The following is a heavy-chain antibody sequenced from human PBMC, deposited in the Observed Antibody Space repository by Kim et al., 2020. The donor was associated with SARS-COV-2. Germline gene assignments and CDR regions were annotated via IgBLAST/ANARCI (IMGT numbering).Heavy chain of an antibody. CDR3: ARHVHALVAATIWFDP. CDR1: GGSISSSSYY. CDR2: IYYSGST. D-gene: IGHD2-15*01. J-gene: IGHJ5*02. Sequence: SETLSLTCTVSGGSISSSSYYWGWIRQPPGKGLEWIGSIYYSGSTYYNPSLKSRVTISVDTSKNQFSLKLSSVTAADTAVCYCARHVHALVAATIWFDPWGQGTLVTVSS. V-gene: IGHV4-39*01.